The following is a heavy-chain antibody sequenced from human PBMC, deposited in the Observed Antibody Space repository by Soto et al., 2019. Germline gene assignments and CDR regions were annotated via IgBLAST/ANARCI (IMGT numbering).Heavy chain of an antibody. CDR1: GFTVTNNY. Sequence: GGSLRLSCAASGFTVTNNYMSWVRQAPGKGLEWVSVIYSGGSTYYADSVKGRFTISRDNIKNTLHLQMNSLRAEDTAVYYCATNALGSGWSYLDYWGQGTLVTVSS. CDR3: ATNALGSGWSYLDY. CDR2: IYSGGST. V-gene: IGHV3-66*01. D-gene: IGHD3-10*01. J-gene: IGHJ4*02.